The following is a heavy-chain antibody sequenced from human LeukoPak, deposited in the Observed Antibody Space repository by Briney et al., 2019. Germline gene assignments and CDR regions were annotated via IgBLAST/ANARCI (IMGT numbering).Heavy chain of an antibody. D-gene: IGHD6-13*01. Sequence: PSETLSLTCTVSGGSISSYYWSWIRQPPGKGMEWIGYIYYSGTTNYNPSLKSRVTISVDTSKNQFSLKLSSVTAADTAVYYCARGVYIAAAQYGYWGQGTLVTVSS. CDR2: IYYSGTT. V-gene: IGHV4-59*01. J-gene: IGHJ4*02. CDR3: ARGVYIAAAQYGY. CDR1: GGSISSYY.